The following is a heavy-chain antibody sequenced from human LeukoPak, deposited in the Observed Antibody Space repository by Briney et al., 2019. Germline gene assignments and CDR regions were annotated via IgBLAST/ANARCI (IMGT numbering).Heavy chain of an antibody. Sequence: PGGSLRLSCAASGLTFSSYAMSWVRQAPGKGLEWVSAISGSGGSTYYADSVKGRFTISRDNSKNTLYLQMNSLRAEDTAVYYCAKKQAGSSGWYELFDYWGQGTLVIVSS. D-gene: IGHD6-19*01. CDR1: GLTFSSYA. CDR3: AKKQAGSSGWYELFDY. J-gene: IGHJ4*02. CDR2: ISGSGGST. V-gene: IGHV3-23*01.